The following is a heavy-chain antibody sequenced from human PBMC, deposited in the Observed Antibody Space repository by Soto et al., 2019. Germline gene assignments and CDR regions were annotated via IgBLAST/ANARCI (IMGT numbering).Heavy chain of an antibody. CDR3: ARDLGYCSSNSCLVNWFDS. V-gene: IGHV1-2*02. Sequence: EASVKVSCKASGYTFTGYYMHWVRQAPGQGLEWMGWINPNSGGTNYAQKFQGRVTMTRDTSISTAYMELSRLRSDDTAVYYCARDLGYCSSNSCLVNWFDSWGQGTRVTVSS. CDR2: INPNSGGT. CDR1: GYTFTGYY. J-gene: IGHJ5*01. D-gene: IGHD2-2*01.